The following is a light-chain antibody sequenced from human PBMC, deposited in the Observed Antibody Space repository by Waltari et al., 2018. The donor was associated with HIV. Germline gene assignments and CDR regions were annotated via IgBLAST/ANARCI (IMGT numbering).Light chain of an antibody. Sequence: SYELTQPPSVSVSPGQTASITCSGDKLGDKYACWYQQKPGQSPVLVNYQDSKRPSGIPERFSGSNSGNTATLTISGTQAMDEADYYCQAWDSSTEGYVFGTGTKVTVL. J-gene: IGLJ1*01. CDR1: KLGDKY. V-gene: IGLV3-1*01. CDR3: QAWDSSTEGYV. CDR2: QDS.